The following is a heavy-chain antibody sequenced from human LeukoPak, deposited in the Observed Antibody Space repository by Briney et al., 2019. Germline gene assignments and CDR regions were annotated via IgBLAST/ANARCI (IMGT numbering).Heavy chain of an antibody. J-gene: IGHJ4*02. D-gene: IGHD5-18*01. CDR1: GGSFSGYY. V-gene: IGHV4-34*01. Sequence: PSETLSLTCAVYGGSFSGYYWSWIRQPPGKGLEWIGEINHSGSTNYNPSLKSRVTISVDTSKNQFSLKLSSVTAADTAVYYCARVTAVKLDYWGQGTLVTVSS. CDR2: INHSGST. CDR3: ARVTAVKLDY.